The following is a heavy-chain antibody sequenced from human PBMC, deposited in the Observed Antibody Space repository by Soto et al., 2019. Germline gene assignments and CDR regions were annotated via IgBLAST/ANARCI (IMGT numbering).Heavy chain of an antibody. CDR1: GYTFSGFY. CDR2: INPNSGGT. J-gene: IGHJ5*02. V-gene: IGHV1-2*02. Sequence: ASVQVSCKASGYTFSGFYMHWVRQAPGQGLEWMGWINPNSGGTKSAEKFQGRFTVSRDNSKNTVFLQMSNLRTEDTAVYYCMKDPLPGYFSEWFDPWGQETLVTVSS. CDR3: MKDPLPGYFSEWFDP. D-gene: IGHD3-9*01.